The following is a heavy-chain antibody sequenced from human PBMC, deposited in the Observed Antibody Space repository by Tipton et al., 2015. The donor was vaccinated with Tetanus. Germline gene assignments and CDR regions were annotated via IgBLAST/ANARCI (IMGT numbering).Heavy chain of an antibody. D-gene: IGHD3-3*01. J-gene: IGHJ5*02. CDR3: AREGDDFWSGPRSLENWFAP. Sequence: SLRLSCAASGFTFSSYWMHWVRQAPGKGLVWVSRINSDGSSTSYADSVKGRFTISRDNAKNTLYLQMNSLRAEDTAVYYCAREGDDFWSGPRSLENWFAPWGQGTLVTVSS. CDR2: INSDGSST. CDR1: GFTFSSYW. V-gene: IGHV3-74*01.